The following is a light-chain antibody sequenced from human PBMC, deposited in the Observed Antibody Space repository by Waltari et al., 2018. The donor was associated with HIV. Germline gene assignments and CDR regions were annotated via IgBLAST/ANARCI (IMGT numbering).Light chain of an antibody. CDR1: QSISSW. CDR3: QHYRSAPYT. J-gene: IGKJ2*01. CDR2: KAS. Sequence: DILMTQSSSILSASVGDRVIITCRASQSISSWLTWYQHKPGTAPKLLIYKASVLEGGGPSRVSGSGSGTEFTLNITNMRPDDFATYYCQHYRSAPYTFGQGPNLEI. V-gene: IGKV1-5*03.